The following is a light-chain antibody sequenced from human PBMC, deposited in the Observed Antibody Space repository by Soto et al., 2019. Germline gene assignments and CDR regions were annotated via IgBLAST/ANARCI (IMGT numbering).Light chain of an antibody. CDR2: GAS. Sequence: EIVLTHSPGTLSLSPCERATLSFRASQSVSNNYLAWYQQKPGQAPRLLIYGASNRATGIPDRFSGSGSGTDFTLTISSLQPDDFATYYCQQYNSYSFGQGTKVDIK. CDR3: QQYNSYS. CDR1: QSVSNNY. V-gene: IGKV3-20*01. J-gene: IGKJ1*01.